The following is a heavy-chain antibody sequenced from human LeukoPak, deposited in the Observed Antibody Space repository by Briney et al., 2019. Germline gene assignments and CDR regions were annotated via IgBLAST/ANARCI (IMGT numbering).Heavy chain of an antibody. CDR2: IYTSGST. Sequence: SETLSLTCTASGGSISSGSYYWSWIRQPAGKGLEWIGRIYTSGSTNYNPSLKSRVTISVDTSKNQYSLKLSSVTAADTAVYYCARGGAGIAFYYYYMDVWGKGTTVTVSS. CDR1: GGSISSGSYY. D-gene: IGHD6-13*01. V-gene: IGHV4-61*02. CDR3: ARGGAGIAFYYYYMDV. J-gene: IGHJ6*03.